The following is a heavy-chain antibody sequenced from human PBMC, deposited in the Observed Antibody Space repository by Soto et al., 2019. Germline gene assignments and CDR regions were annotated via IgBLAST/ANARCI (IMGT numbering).Heavy chain of an antibody. V-gene: IGHV1-69*13. Sequence: GASVKVSCKASGGTFSSYAISWVRQAPGQGLEWMGGIIPIFGTANYAQKFQGRVTITADESTSTAYMELSSLRSEGTAVYYCARASSAYCGGDCYGPYFAFDIWGQGTMVTVSS. CDR3: ARASSAYCGGDCYGPYFAFDI. CDR1: GGTFSSYA. J-gene: IGHJ3*02. CDR2: IIPIFGTA. D-gene: IGHD2-21*02.